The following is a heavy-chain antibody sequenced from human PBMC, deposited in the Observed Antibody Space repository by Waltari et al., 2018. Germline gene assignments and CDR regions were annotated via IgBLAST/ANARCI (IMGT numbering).Heavy chain of an antibody. V-gene: IGHV4-34*01. CDR1: GWSFSGYY. Sequence: QVQLQQWGAGLLKPSETLSPTFAVYGWSFSGYYCIWIRQPPGKGLEWIGEINHSGSTNYNPSLKSRVTISVDTSKNQFSLKLSSVTAADTAVYYCARQGIAVAGTDYWGQGTLVTVSS. J-gene: IGHJ4*02. D-gene: IGHD6-19*01. CDR3: ARQGIAVAGTDY. CDR2: INHSGST.